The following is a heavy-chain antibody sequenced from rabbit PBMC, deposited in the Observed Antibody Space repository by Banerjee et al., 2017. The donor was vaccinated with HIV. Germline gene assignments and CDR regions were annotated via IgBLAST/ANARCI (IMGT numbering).Heavy chain of an antibody. D-gene: IGHD5-1*01. CDR1: GLDFSSNYW. Sequence: QSLEESGGDLVKPGASLTLTCTASGLDFSSNYWICWVRQAPGKGLEWIACIYVGSSGTTYYASWAKGRFTISKTSSTTVTLQMTSLTAADTATYFCARGSYYLNYFNLWGPGTLVTVS. CDR3: ARGSYYLNYFNL. CDR2: IYVGSSGTT. V-gene: IGHV1S40*01. J-gene: IGHJ4*01.